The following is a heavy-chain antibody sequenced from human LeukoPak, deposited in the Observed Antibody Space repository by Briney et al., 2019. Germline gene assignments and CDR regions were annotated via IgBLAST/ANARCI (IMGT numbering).Heavy chain of an antibody. J-gene: IGHJ3*02. V-gene: IGHV4-39*07. CDR2: ISYGGST. Sequence: SSETLSLTCTVSGGSISSGSHYWGWIRQPPGKGLEWIGSISYGGSTNYNPSLKSRVTISVDTSKNQFSLKLSSVTAADTAVYYCARDQRSGAFDIWGQGTMVTVSS. D-gene: IGHD3-10*01. CDR1: GGSISSGSHY. CDR3: ARDQRSGAFDI.